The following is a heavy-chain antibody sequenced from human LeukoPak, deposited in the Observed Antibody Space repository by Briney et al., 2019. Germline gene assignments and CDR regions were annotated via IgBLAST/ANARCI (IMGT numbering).Heavy chain of an antibody. CDR1: GFTLSNYW. D-gene: IGHD2-2*01. CDR2: IKQDGSEK. CDR3: AKDIGPYCSSTSCPLGY. Sequence: PGGSLRLSCAASGFTLSNYWMNWVRQAPGKGLEWVANIKQDGSEKYYVDSVRGRFTISRDNAKNSLYLQMNSLRTEDAALYYCAKDIGPYCSSTSCPLGYWGQGTLVTVSS. V-gene: IGHV3-7*05. J-gene: IGHJ4*02.